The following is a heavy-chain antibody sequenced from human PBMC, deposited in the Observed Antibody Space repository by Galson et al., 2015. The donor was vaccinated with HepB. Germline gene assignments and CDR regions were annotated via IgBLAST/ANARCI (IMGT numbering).Heavy chain of an antibody. Sequence: SLRLSCAASGFTFSSYAMRWVRQAPGKGLEWVSIISGSAVGTYYADSVKGRFTISRDSSKNTLYLQMNSLRAEDTAVYYCARDLGYSYGYSCFDNWGQGTPVTVSS. J-gene: IGHJ4*02. CDR2: ISGSAVGT. CDR3: ARDLGYSYGYSCFDN. V-gene: IGHV3-23*01. D-gene: IGHD5-18*01. CDR1: GFTFSSYA.